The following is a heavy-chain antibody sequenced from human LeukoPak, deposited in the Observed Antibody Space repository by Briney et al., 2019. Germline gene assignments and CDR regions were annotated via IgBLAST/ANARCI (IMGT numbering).Heavy chain of an antibody. CDR3: ARSMYYYNSSGFYSDY. J-gene: IGHJ4*02. D-gene: IGHD3-22*01. V-gene: IGHV4-4*07. CDR1: GGSTSSYY. Sequence: SETLSLTCTVSGGSTSSYYWRWLRQPAGKGLEWIGRIYTTGSTNYNPSLKSRVTMSVDTSNNQFSLQRSSVTAADTAVYYCARSMYYYNSSGFYSDYWGQGTLAIVTS. CDR2: IYTTGST.